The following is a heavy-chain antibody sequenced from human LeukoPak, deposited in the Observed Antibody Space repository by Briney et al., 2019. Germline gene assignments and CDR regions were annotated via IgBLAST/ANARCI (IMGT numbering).Heavy chain of an antibody. D-gene: IGHD6-13*01. CDR2: ISPDARYI. J-gene: IGHJ1*01. CDR1: GFTFSRYS. Sequence: GGSLRLSCAASGFTFSRYSMNWVRQAPGEGLEWVSSISPDARYIYYADSLKGRFTVSRDNAKNSLYLQMNSLAVEDTAVYYCTTPAAGPRAEYTQYWGQGTLVTVSS. CDR3: TTPAAGPRAEYTQY. V-gene: IGHV3-21*01.